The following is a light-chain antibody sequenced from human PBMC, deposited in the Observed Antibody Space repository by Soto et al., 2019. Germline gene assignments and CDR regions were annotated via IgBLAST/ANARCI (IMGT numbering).Light chain of an antibody. V-gene: IGKV3-20*01. J-gene: IGKJ1*01. CDR2: GAS. CDR3: QQYDNSPIT. CDR1: QSISSSF. Sequence: EIFLTQSPGILSLSPGEIASLSFVSSQSISSSFLAWYQQKPGQAPRLLIYGASSRATGIPDRFSGTGSETDFTLTISRLEPEDFAVYYCQQYDNSPITFGQGTKVDIK.